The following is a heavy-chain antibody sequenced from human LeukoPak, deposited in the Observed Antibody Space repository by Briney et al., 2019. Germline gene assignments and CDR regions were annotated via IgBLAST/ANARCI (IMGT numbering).Heavy chain of an antibody. CDR1: GFTFSSYS. Sequence: GGSLRLSCAASGFTFSSYSMNWVRQAPGKGLEWVSSISSSSSYIYYADSVKGRFTISRDNAKNSLYLQMNILRAEDTAVYYCARDLVVVAATDRWFDPWGQGTLVTVSS. V-gene: IGHV3-21*01. CDR2: ISSSSSYI. D-gene: IGHD2-15*01. J-gene: IGHJ5*02. CDR3: ARDLVVVAATDRWFDP.